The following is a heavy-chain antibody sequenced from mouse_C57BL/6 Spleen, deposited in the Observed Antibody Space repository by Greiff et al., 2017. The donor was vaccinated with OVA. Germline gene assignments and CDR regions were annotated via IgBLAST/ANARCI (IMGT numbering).Heavy chain of an antibody. D-gene: IGHD1-1*01. V-gene: IGHV14-4*01. CDR2: IDPENGDT. CDR3: TSHGSSYYWYFDV. CDR1: GFNIKDDY. J-gene: IGHJ1*03. Sequence: EVQGVESGAELVRPGASVKLSCTASGFNIKDDYMHWVKQRPEQGLEWIGWIDPENGDTEYASKFQGKATITADTSSNTAYLQLSSLTSEDTAVYYCTSHGSSYYWYFDVWGTGTTVTVSS.